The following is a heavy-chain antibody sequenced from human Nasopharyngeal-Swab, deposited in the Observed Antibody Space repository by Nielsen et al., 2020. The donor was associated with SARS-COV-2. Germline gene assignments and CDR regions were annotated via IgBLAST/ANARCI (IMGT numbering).Heavy chain of an antibody. V-gene: IGHV1-69*13. CDR1: GGTFSSYA. Sequence: SVKVSCKASGGTFSSYAINWVRQAPGQGLEGMGGIIPIFGTANYAQKFQGRVTITADESTSTVYMELSSLRSEDMAVHYCARGVVPAAMHGWFDPWGQGTLVTVSS. CDR3: ARGVVPAAMHGWFDP. J-gene: IGHJ5*02. CDR2: IIPIFGTA. D-gene: IGHD2-2*01.